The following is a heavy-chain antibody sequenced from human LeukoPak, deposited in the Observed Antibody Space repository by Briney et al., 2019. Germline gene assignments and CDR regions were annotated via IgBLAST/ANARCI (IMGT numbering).Heavy chain of an antibody. J-gene: IGHJ2*01. CDR1: RFIFNTYW. CDR3: AREVGDTLTWVWDLDL. D-gene: IGHD3-9*01. V-gene: IGHV3-74*01. Sequence: GGSLRLSCAASRFIFNTYWMHWVRHAPGKGLVWVSRINSDGSSTSYADSVKGRFTISRDNAKNTLYLQMNSLRAEDTAVYYCAREVGDTLTWVWDLDLWGRGTLVTVSS. CDR2: INSDGSST.